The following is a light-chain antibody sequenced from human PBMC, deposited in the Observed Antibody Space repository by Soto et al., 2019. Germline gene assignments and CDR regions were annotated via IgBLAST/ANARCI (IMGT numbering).Light chain of an antibody. V-gene: IGKV1-6*01. Sequence: AIQMTQSPSSLSASVGDRVTITCRASQGIGDDLGWYQQKPGKAPNLLIYVASSLQSGVPSRFSGSGSGTDFTLTISSLQPEDFATYFCLQDYSYPLTFGGGTKVEIK. J-gene: IGKJ4*01. CDR1: QGIGDD. CDR3: LQDYSYPLT. CDR2: VAS.